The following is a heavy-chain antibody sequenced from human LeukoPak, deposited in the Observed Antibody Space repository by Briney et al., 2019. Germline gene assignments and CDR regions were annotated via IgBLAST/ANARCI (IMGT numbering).Heavy chain of an antibody. J-gene: IGHJ4*02. CDR2: MNPNSGNT. CDR3: ARRSLKKTTFDY. V-gene: IGHV1-8*01. Sequence: APVKVSCKASGYTFTSYDINWVRQATGQGLEWMGWMNPNSGNTGYAQKFQGRVTMTRNTSISTAYMELSSLRSEDTAVYYCARRSLKKTTFDYWGQGTLVTVSS. CDR1: GYTFTSYD. D-gene: IGHD1-1*01.